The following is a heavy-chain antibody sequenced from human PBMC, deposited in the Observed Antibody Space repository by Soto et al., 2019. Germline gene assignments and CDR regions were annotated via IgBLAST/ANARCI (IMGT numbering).Heavy chain of an antibody. CDR2: ISYDGSNK. Sequence: VGSMRLPWTVSGVTSIGHAIHCVIKAQGQGLEWVAVISYDGSNKYYADSVKGRFTISRDNSKNTLYLQMNSLRAEDTAVYYCFFFSRRRRNTRCSPGLGSTAEPLLRSRHY. V-gene: IGHV3-30-3*01. D-gene: IGHD2-21*02. CDR1: GVTSIGHA. CDR3: FFFSRRRRNTRCSPGLGSTAEPLLRSRHY. J-gene: IGHJ4*01.